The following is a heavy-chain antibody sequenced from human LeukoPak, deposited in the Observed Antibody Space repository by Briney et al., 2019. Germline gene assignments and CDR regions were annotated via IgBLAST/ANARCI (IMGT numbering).Heavy chain of an antibody. CDR1: GGSFSGYY. V-gene: IGHV4-34*01. D-gene: IGHD6-13*01. CDR3: ARTYSSSWHEPDY. J-gene: IGHJ4*02. CDR2: INHSGST. Sequence: SETLSLTCAVYGGSFSGYYWSWIRQPPGKGLEWIGEINHSGSTNYNPSLKSRVTISVDTSKNQFSLKLSSVTAEDTAVYYCARTYSSSWHEPDYWGQGTLVTVSS.